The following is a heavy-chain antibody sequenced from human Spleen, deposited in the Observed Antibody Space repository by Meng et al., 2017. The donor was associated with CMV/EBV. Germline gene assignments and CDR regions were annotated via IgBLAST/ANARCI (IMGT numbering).Heavy chain of an antibody. D-gene: IGHD3-3*01. CDR2: INPNNGGT. J-gene: IGHJ3*02. V-gene: IGHV1-2*02. CDR1: GYSFTSYH. CDR3: ARARALEWLEALPDAFNI. Sequence: ASVKVSCKASGYSFTSYHMHWVRQAPGQGLEWMGWINPNNGGTNYAQKFQGRVTMTRDTSISTAYMELSRLRSDDTAVYYCARARALEWLEALPDAFNIWGQGTMVTVSS.